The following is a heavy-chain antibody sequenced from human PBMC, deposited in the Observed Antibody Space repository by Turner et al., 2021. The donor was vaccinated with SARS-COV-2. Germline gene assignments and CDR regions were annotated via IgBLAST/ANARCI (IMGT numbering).Heavy chain of an antibody. CDR3: ARSTVTTPPDY. CDR1: GFTFSSYG. D-gene: IGHD4-17*01. CDR2: IWYDGSDK. J-gene: IGHJ4*02. Sequence: QLQLVESGGGVVQPGRSLRLSCAASGFTFSSYGMHWVRQAPGKGLEWVAVIWYDGSDKYYADSVKGRFTISRDNSKNTLYLQMNNLRAEDTAVYYGARSTVTTPPDYWGQGTLVTVSS. V-gene: IGHV3-33*08.